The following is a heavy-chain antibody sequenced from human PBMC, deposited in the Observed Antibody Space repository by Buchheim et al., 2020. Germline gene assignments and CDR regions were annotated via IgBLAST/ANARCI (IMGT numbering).Heavy chain of an antibody. J-gene: IGHJ6*02. CDR3: ARQNYYSSGSYYHYYGLDV. Sequence: QVQLVESGGGVAQPGRSLRLSCAASGFTFNAFEMHWVRQAPGKGLEWVAVIWFDGSTQHYGDSVKGRLTISRANSKNTLYLQMNSLRAEDTAVYYCARQNYYSSGSYYHYYGLDVWGQGTT. CDR2: IWFDGSTQ. V-gene: IGHV3-33*08. D-gene: IGHD3-10*01. CDR1: GFTFNAFE.